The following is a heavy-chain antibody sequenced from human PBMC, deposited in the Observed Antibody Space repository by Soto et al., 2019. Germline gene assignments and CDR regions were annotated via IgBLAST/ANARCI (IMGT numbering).Heavy chain of an antibody. V-gene: IGHV3-23*01. CDR1: GFTFSSYA. J-gene: IGHJ5*02. CDR3: ARDSSGYYLNWFDP. CDR2: ISGSGGST. Sequence: SLRLSCAASGFTFSSYAMSWVRQAPGKGLELVSAISGSGGSTYYADSVKGRFTISRDNSKNTLYLQMNSLRAEDTAVYYCARDSSGYYLNWFDPWGQGTLVNVSS. D-gene: IGHD3-22*01.